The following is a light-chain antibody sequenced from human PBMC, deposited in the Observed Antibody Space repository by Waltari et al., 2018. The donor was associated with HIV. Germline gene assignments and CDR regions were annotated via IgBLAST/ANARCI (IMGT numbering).Light chain of an antibody. Sequence: QSLLTPPPSASGTPGQRVTISCSGSSSNIGTNYVYWYQQLTGTAPKLLIYRDDQRPSGVPDRFSASKSGTSASLDISGLRSEDETDYYCVAWDDTLSGPVFGGGTKLTVL. J-gene: IGLJ2*01. V-gene: IGLV1-47*01. CDR2: RDD. CDR3: VAWDDTLSGPV. CDR1: SSNIGTNY.